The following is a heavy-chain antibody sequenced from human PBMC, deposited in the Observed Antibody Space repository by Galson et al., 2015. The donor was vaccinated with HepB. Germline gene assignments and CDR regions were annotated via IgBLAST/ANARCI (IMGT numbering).Heavy chain of an antibody. V-gene: IGHV3-30-3*02. CDR3: AKRVTSITMDRGSQDVFDI. J-gene: IGHJ3*02. Sequence: SLRLSCAASGFPINIYAMHWVRQAPGKGLEWVAVLSYDGGNKNYADSVKGRFTISRDNSKDTLYLQMDSLRPEDTAVYYCAKRVTSITMDRGSQDVFDIWGQGTMVAVSS. D-gene: IGHD3-10*01. CDR1: GFPINIYA. CDR2: LSYDGGNK.